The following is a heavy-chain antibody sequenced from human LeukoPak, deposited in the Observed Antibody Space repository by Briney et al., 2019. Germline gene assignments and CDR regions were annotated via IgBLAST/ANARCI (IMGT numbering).Heavy chain of an antibody. Sequence: SETLSLTCTVSGGSINSGSYYWSWIRQPAGKGLEWIGRIYTSGSTNYNPSLRSRVTISVDTSKNQFSLKLSSVTAADTAVYYCARGLTVGSSDWSHHYYFDYWGQGTLVTVSS. CDR2: IYTSGST. J-gene: IGHJ4*02. CDR1: GGSINSGSYY. D-gene: IGHD6-19*01. CDR3: ARGLTVGSSDWSHHYYFDY. V-gene: IGHV4-61*02.